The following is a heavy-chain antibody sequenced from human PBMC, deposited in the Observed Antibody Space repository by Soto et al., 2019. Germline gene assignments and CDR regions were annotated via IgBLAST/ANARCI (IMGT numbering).Heavy chain of an antibody. CDR1: GGSFSGYY. D-gene: IGHD3-9*01. Sequence: PSETLSLTCAVYGGSFSGYYWSWIRQPPGKGPEWIGEINHSGSTNYNPSLKSRVTISVDTSKNQFSLKLSSVTAADTAVYYCARGNLRYFDWLLSYNWFDPWGQGTLVTVSS. J-gene: IGHJ5*02. V-gene: IGHV4-34*01. CDR2: INHSGST. CDR3: ARGNLRYFDWLLSYNWFDP.